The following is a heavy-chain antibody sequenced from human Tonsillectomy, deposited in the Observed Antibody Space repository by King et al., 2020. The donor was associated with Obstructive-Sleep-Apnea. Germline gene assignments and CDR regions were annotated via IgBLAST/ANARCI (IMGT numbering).Heavy chain of an antibody. Sequence: VQLVESGAGLVQPGGSLRLSCEASGFTFSSYWMHWVRQAPGKGLLLVSRINSDGSSTSYADSVKGRFTLSTDNATNTLYLQMISLRAEDTAVYYCDAGSYYYGMDVWGHGTTVTVSS. J-gene: IGHJ6*02. D-gene: IGHD1-26*01. V-gene: IGHV3-74*01. CDR3: DAGSYYYGMDV. CDR1: GFTFSSYW. CDR2: INSDGSST.